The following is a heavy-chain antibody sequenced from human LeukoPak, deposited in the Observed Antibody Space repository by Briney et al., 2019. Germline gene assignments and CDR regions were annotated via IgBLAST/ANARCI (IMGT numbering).Heavy chain of an antibody. CDR2: ISWNSGSI. V-gene: IGHV3-9*01. D-gene: IGHD5-12*01. CDR1: GFTFDVYA. Sequence: GGSLRLSCAASGFTFDVYAMHWVRQAPGKGLEWVSGISWNSGSIGYADSVKGRFTISRDNAKNSLYLQMNSLRAEDTALYYCAKGRDLVATIGRDAFDIWGQGTMVTVSS. J-gene: IGHJ3*02. CDR3: AKGRDLVATIGRDAFDI.